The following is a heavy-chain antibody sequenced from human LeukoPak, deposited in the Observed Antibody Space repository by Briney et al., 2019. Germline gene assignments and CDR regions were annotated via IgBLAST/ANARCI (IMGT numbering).Heavy chain of an antibody. D-gene: IGHD2-15*01. CDR2: ISSSSSYI. Sequence: GGALRLSCAASGFTFSSYSMNWVRQAPGKGLEWVSSISSSSSYIYYADSVKGRFTISRDNAKNSLYLQMNSLRAEDTAVYYCAREGGGWYFDYWGQGTLVSVSS. V-gene: IGHV3-21*01. CDR3: AREGGGWYFDY. J-gene: IGHJ4*02. CDR1: GFTFSSYS.